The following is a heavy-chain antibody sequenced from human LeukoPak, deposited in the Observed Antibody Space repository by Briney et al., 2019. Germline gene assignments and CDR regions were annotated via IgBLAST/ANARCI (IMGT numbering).Heavy chain of an antibody. Sequence: SETLSLTCTVSGGSISSYYWSWIRQPPGKGLEWIGYGHYSGSTFYNPSLNSRVTLSVDTSKNQFSLMLSSVTAADTAVYYCARWGETSALRVHAFDIWGQGTMVTVSS. CDR3: ARWGETSALRVHAFDI. J-gene: IGHJ3*02. CDR2: GHYSGST. CDR1: GGSISSYY. D-gene: IGHD3-10*01. V-gene: IGHV4-59*01.